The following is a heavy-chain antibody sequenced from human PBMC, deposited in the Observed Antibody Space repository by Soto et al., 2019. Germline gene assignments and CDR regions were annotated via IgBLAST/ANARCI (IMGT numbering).Heavy chain of an antibody. V-gene: IGHV4-59*01. D-gene: IGHD5-12*01. CDR2: IYYSGST. Sequence: PSETLSLTCTVSGGSISSYYWSWIRQPPGRGLEWIGYIYYSGSTNYNPSLKSRVTISVDTSKNQFSLKLSSVTAADTAVYYCARQSGGYDLDYFDYWGQGTLVTVSS. CDR1: GGSISSYY. J-gene: IGHJ4*02. CDR3: ARQSGGYDLDYFDY.